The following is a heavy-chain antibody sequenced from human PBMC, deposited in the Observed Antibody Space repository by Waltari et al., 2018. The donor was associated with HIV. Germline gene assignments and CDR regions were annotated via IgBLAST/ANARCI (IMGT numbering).Heavy chain of an antibody. CDR2: INSDGSIT. V-gene: IGHV3-74*01. CDR1: GFTFSSYW. J-gene: IGHJ1*01. CDR3: AKGGTSGYTFGFGR. Sequence: EVQLVESGGGLVQPGGSLRLSCAASGFTFSSYWMHWVRNAPGKGLVWVSRINSDGSITSHADSVKGRFTISRDNARNTLYLQMNSLGAEDTAMYYCAKGGTSGYTFGFGRWGQGTLVTVSS. D-gene: IGHD5-18*01.